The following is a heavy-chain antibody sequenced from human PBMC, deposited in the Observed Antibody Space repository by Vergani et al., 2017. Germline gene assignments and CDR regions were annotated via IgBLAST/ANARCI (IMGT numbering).Heavy chain of an antibody. Sequence: QVQLQQWGAGLLKPSETLSLTCAVYGESFSGYYWSWIRQPPGKGLEWIGEINHSGSTNYNPSLKSRVTMSVDTSKNQFSLKLSSVTAADTAVYYCARGPTDYYGSGSYYHWGQGTLVTVSS. CDR1: GESFSGYY. J-gene: IGHJ5*02. CDR3: ARGPTDYYGSGSYYH. V-gene: IGHV4-34*01. CDR2: INHSGST. D-gene: IGHD3-10*01.